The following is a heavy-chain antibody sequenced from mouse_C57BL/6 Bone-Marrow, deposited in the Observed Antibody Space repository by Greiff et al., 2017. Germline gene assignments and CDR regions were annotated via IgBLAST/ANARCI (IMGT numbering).Heavy chain of an antibody. V-gene: IGHV1-15*01. J-gene: IGHJ2*01. CDR1: GYTFTDYE. Sequence: QVQLQQSGAELVRPGASVTLSCKASGYTFTDYEMHWVKQTPVHGLEWIGAIDPETGGTAYNQKFKGKAILTADKSSSTAYMGLRSLTSEDSAVYYCTRSRAITPGYWGQGTTLTVSS. CDR3: TRSRAITPGY. D-gene: IGHD1-2*01. CDR2: IDPETGGT.